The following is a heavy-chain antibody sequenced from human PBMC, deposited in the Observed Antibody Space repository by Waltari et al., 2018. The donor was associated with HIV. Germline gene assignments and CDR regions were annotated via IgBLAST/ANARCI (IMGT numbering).Heavy chain of an antibody. CDR3: ARDSLYSDSSGYYFRPFDM. Sequence: QDPLVESGGGVVQPGRSLRLSCAAPGFPFSRYAMHWVRQAPGKGLEWVAVISFDGSSAYYADSVKGRFTISKDNPKNTLYLQMKSLITEDTAVYFCARDSLYSDSSGYYFRPFDMWGQGTMVTVSS. D-gene: IGHD3-22*01. CDR2: ISFDGSSA. V-gene: IGHV3-30-3*01. CDR1: GFPFSRYA. J-gene: IGHJ3*02.